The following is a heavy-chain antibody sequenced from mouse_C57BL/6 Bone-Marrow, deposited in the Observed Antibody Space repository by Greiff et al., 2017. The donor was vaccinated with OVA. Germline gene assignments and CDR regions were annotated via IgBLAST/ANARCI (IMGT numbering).Heavy chain of an antibody. Sequence: VQLQQPGAELVMPGASVKLSCKASGYTFTSYWMHWVKQRPGQGLEWIGEIDPSDSYTNYNQKFKGKSTLTVDKSSSTAYMQLSSLTSEDSAVYYCASPYGNYRAWFAYWGQGTLVTVSA. J-gene: IGHJ3*01. CDR1: GYTFTSYW. V-gene: IGHV1-69*01. CDR3: ASPYGNYRAWFAY. D-gene: IGHD2-1*01. CDR2: IDPSDSYT.